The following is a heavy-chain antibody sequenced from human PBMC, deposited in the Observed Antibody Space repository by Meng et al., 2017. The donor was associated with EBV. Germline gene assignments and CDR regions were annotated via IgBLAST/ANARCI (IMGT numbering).Heavy chain of an antibody. CDR2: IHYSGST. V-gene: IGHV4-59*08. D-gene: IGHD2-21*01. CDR3: ARVNSDCGGVMCYKGWFDP. J-gene: IGHJ5*02. CDR1: GDSINDYY. Sequence: QVQLLESGPGSVKPSETPSLTCNVSGDSINDYYWSWIRQPPGKGLEWIGYIHYSGSTYYNPSLKSRITISVDMSRNQFSLRLTSVTSADMAVYYCARVNSDCGGVMCYKGWFDPWGQGTLVTVSS.